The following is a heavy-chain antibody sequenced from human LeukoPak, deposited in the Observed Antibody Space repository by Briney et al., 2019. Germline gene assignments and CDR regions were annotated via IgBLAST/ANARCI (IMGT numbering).Heavy chain of an antibody. CDR2: IKQDASEE. J-gene: IGHJ4*02. Sequence: GGSLRLSCAASGFTFAVYWISWVRQAPGKGLEWVANIKQDASEEYYVDSVKGRFTISRDNAKNSLYLQMNSLRADDTAVYYCVRDRGRASVDYWGQGTPVTVSS. V-gene: IGHV3-7*01. D-gene: IGHD1-26*01. CDR3: VRDRGRASVDY. CDR1: GFTFAVYW.